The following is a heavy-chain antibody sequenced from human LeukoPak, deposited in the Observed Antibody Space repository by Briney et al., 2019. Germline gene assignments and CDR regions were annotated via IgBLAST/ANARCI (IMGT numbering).Heavy chain of an antibody. Sequence: GGSLRLSCAASGFTVSSNYMTWVRQAPGKGLEWVSDLSGGDTTYYADSVKGRFTIARDNSKNTLYLQMNNLRAEDTAVYYCARGQSGTIFGVVFYYYYMDVWGKGTTVTVSS. CDR2: LSGGDTT. J-gene: IGHJ6*03. V-gene: IGHV3-53*01. D-gene: IGHD3-3*01. CDR1: GFTVSSNY. CDR3: ARGQSGTIFGVVFYYYYMDV.